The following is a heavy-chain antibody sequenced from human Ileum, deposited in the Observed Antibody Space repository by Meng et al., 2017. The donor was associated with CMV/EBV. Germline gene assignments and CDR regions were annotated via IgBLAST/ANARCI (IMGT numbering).Heavy chain of an antibody. V-gene: IGHV3-21*01. CDR3: ARGSGSYYDY. CDR1: GFSFSNYR. Sequence: SCEASGFSFSNYRMNWVRQAPGKGLEWVASISTASSYIFYADSMKGRFTISRDNAKNSLYLQMDDLRVEDTAVYYCARGSGSYYDYWGQGTLVTVSS. CDR2: ISTASSYI. D-gene: IGHD1-26*01. J-gene: IGHJ4*02.